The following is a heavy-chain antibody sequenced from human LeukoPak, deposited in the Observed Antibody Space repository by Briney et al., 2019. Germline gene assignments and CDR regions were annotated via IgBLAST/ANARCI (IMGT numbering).Heavy chain of an antibody. V-gene: IGHV3-21*01. J-gene: IGHJ6*04. CDR3: ARDKGPLLGGLLDV. CDR2: ISSSSSYI. D-gene: IGHD5-18*01. Sequence: GGSLRLSCAASGFTFSSYSMNWVRQAPGKGLEWVSSISSSSSYIYYADSVKGRFTISRDNAKNSLYLQMNSLRAEDTAVYYCARDKGPLLGGLLDVWGKGTTVTVSS. CDR1: GFTFSSYS.